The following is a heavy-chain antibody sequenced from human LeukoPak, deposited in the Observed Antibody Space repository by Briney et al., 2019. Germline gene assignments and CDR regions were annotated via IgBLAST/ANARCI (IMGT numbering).Heavy chain of an antibody. J-gene: IGHJ3*02. V-gene: IGHV3-30*02. CDR2: IRYDGSNK. D-gene: IGHD3-10*01. CDR1: GFTFSSYG. Sequence: GGSLRLSCAASGFTFSSYGMHWVRQAPGKGLEWVAFIRYDGSNKYYADSVKGRFTISRDNSKNTLYLQMNSLRAEDTAVYYCAKDSHYYGSGSYYKGAFDIWGQGTMVTVSS. CDR3: AKDSHYYGSGSYYKGAFDI.